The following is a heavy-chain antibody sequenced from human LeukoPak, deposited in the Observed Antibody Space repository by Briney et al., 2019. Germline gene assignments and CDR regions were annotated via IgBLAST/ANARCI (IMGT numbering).Heavy chain of an antibody. D-gene: IGHD3-10*01. CDR3: ARLTITMVRGVTFPGWFDP. J-gene: IGHJ5*02. CDR2: IYYSGST. V-gene: IGHV4-59*08. CDR1: GGSISSYY. Sequence: SETLSLTCTVSGGSISSYYWSWIRQPPGKGLEWIGYIYYSGSTNYNPSLKSRVTISVDTSKNQFSLKLSSVTAADTAVYYCARLTITMVRGVTFPGWFDPWGQGTPVTVSS.